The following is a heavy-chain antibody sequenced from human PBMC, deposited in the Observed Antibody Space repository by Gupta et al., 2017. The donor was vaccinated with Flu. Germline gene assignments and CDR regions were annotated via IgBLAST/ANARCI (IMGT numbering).Heavy chain of an antibody. CDR2: LYSNGGTT. Sequence: QAPGKGLEWVSVLYSNGGTTHYAGSVKGRFIISRDNSKNTVYLQMNSLRVEDTAVYYCARDRHSPSGHYMDVWGKGTTVTVSS. CDR3: ARDRHSPSGHYMDV. V-gene: IGHV3-53*01. J-gene: IGHJ6*03. D-gene: IGHD3-10*01.